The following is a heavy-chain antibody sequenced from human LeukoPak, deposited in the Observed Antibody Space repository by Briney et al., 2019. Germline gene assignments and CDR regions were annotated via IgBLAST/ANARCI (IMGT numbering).Heavy chain of an antibody. Sequence: PSETLSLTCAVYGGSFSGYYWSWIRQPPGKGLEWIGEINHSGSTNYNPSLKSRVTISVDTSKNQFSLKLSSVTAADTAVYYCARGSGSYGRYYFDYWGQGTLVTVSS. V-gene: IGHV4-34*01. D-gene: IGHD3-10*01. CDR2: INHSGST. CDR3: ARGSGSYGRYYFDY. J-gene: IGHJ4*02. CDR1: GGSFSGYY.